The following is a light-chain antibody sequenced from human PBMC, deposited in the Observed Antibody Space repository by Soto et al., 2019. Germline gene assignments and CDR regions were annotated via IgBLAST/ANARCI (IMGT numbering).Light chain of an antibody. Sequence: EIVLTQSPGTLSLSPGERATLSCRASQSVSSTYLAWYQQKPGQAPRLLIYDASSRATGIPDRFSGSGSGTDFTLTISRLEPEDFAVYYCQQCGSSPITFGQGTRLEIK. CDR1: QSVSSTY. V-gene: IGKV3-20*01. CDR3: QQCGSSPIT. CDR2: DAS. J-gene: IGKJ5*01.